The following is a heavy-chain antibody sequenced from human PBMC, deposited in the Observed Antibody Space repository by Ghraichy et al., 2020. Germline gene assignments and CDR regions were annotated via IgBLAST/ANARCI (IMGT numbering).Heavy chain of an antibody. CDR1: GFTFTSYA. Sequence: GGSQRLSCAASGFTFTSYAMSWVRQAPGKGLEWVSTIGGGGTTTYYAGSVKGRFTISRDNSKNTLYLQMNSLSAEDTALYYCAKDRGPYQNNYFDYWGQGTLVTVSS. CDR3: AKDRGPYQNNYFDY. V-gene: IGHV3-23*01. J-gene: IGHJ4*02. D-gene: IGHD1-26*01. CDR2: IGGGGTTT.